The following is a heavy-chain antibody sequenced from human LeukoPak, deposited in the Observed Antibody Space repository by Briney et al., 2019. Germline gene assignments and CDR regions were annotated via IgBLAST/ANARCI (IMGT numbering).Heavy chain of an antibody. CDR3: ARQGSSGWYGFDAFDI. V-gene: IGHV4-59*01. CDR2: IYYSGST. Sequence: SETLSLTCTVSGGSISSYYWSWIRQPPGKGLEWIGYIYYSGSTNYNPSLKSRVTISVDTSKKQFSLKLSSVTAADTAVYYCARQGSSGWYGFDAFDIWGQGTMVTVSS. J-gene: IGHJ3*02. D-gene: IGHD6-19*01. CDR1: GGSISSYY.